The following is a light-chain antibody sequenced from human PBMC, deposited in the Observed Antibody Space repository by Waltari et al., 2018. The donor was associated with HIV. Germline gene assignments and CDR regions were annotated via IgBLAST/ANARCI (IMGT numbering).Light chain of an antibody. J-gene: IGKJ2*01. V-gene: IGKV3-20*01. Sequence: EIVLTQSPGTPSLPPGERAPLSCRAIESFTRRYLGWYQQKPGQAPRLLIYCTSSRATGIPDRFTGSGSGTDFTLTISRLEPEDFAVYYCQQYGSSPYNFGQGTKLEIK. CDR2: CTS. CDR1: ESFTRRY. CDR3: QQYGSSPYN.